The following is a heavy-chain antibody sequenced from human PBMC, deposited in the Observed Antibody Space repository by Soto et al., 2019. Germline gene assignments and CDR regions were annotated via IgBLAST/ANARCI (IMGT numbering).Heavy chain of an antibody. CDR2: TYYRSKWYN. Sequence: TLSRPGDMSGDRVSRNIAAWTLIKQSPSRCVEWLGRTYYRSKWYNDYAVSVKSRITINPDTSKNQFSLQLNSVTPEDTALYYCARDRIQLWWDYYSYGLDVRGHGTTVTVSS. J-gene: IGHJ6*02. V-gene: IGHV6-1*01. CDR1: GDRVSRNIAA. CDR3: ARDRIQLWWDYYSYGLDV. D-gene: IGHD5-18*01.